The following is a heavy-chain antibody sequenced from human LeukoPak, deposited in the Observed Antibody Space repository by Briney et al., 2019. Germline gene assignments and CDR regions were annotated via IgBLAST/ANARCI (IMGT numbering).Heavy chain of an antibody. CDR1: GFTLSGLS. D-gene: IGHD3-22*01. V-gene: IGHV3-21*01. Sequence: PGGSLRLSCAATGFTLSGLSMNWVRQAPGKGLDWVSSISPTSAYIYYQDSVKGRFTISRDDAKNSLYLEMDSLRAEDTAVYYCARTIYYYESTSYFSDAFDVWGHGTMVTVSS. J-gene: IGHJ3*01. CDR3: ARTIYYYESTSYFSDAFDV. CDR2: ISPTSAYI.